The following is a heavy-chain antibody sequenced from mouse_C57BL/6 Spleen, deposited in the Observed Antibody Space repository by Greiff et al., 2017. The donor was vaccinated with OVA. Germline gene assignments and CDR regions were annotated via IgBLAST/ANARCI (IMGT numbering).Heavy chain of an antibody. CDR2: IDPSDSET. D-gene: IGHD2-3*01. Sequence: QVQLQQPGAELVRPGSSVKLSCKASGYTFTSYWMHWVKQRPIQGLEWIGNIDPSDSETHYNQKFKDKATLTVDKSSSTAYMQLSSLTSEDSAVYYCARYDGPHGGFAYWGQGTLVTVSA. J-gene: IGHJ3*01. CDR1: GYTFTSYW. CDR3: ARYDGPHGGFAY. V-gene: IGHV1-52*01.